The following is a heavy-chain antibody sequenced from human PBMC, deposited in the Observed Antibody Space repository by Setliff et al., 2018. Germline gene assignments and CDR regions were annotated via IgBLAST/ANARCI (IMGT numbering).Heavy chain of an antibody. Sequence: PGGSLRLSCAASGCTFSTYAMSWVRQAPGKGLEWVSSSSSSGNSKYYADSVRGRFTISRDNSKNTLYLQMSSLRAEDTAVYYCAKDHRNNYDTSGYPDASDIWGQGTMVTVSS. D-gene: IGHD3-22*01. CDR3: AKDHRNNYDTSGYPDASDI. V-gene: IGHV3-23*01. CDR1: GCTFSTYA. J-gene: IGHJ3*02. CDR2: SSSSGNSK.